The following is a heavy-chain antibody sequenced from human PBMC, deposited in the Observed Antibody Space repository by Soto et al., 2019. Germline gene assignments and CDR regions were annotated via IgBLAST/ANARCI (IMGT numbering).Heavy chain of an antibody. V-gene: IGHV3-23*01. J-gene: IGHJ3*02. CDR2: ISGSGGST. CDR1: GFTFSSYA. D-gene: IGHD6-19*01. CDR3: AKDSGEYSSGLHDAFDI. Sequence: GGSLRLSCAASGFTFSSYAMSWVRQAPGKGLEWVSAISGSGGSTYYADSVKGRFTISRDNSKNTLYLQMNSLRAEDTAVYYCAKDSGEYSSGLHDAFDIWGQGTMVT.